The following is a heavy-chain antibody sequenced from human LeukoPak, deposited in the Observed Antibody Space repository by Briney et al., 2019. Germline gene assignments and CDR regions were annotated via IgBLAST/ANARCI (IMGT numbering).Heavy chain of an antibody. CDR3: ARIAGYCSSTSCYSDY. J-gene: IGHJ4*02. CDR2: INPNSGGT. D-gene: IGHD2-2*01. CDR1: GYTFTGYY. V-gene: IGHV1-2*04. Sequence: VASVKVSCKASGYTFTGYYMHWVRPAPGQGLEWMGWINPNSGGTNYAQKFQGWVTMTRDTSISTAYMELSRLRSDDTAVYYCARIAGYCSSTSCYSDYWGQGTLVTVSS.